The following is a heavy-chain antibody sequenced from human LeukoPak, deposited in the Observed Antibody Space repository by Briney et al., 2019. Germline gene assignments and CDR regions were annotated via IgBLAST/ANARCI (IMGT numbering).Heavy chain of an antibody. CDR2: ISYDGSNK. Sequence: GGSLRHSCAASGFTFSSYGMHWVRQAPGKGLEWVAVISYDGSNKYYADSVKGRFTISRDNSKNTLYLQMNSLRAEDTAVYYCAKDYRDGYTSYYFDYWGQGTLVTVSS. D-gene: IGHD5-24*01. V-gene: IGHV3-30*18. J-gene: IGHJ4*02. CDR3: AKDYRDGYTSYYFDY. CDR1: GFTFSSYG.